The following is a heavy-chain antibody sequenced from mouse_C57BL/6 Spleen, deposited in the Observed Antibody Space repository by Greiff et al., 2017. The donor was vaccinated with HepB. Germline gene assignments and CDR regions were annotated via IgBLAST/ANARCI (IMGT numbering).Heavy chain of an antibody. Sequence: DVQLVESGGGLVKPGGSLKLSCAASGFTFSDYGMHWVRQAPEKGLEWVAYISSGSSTIYYADTVKGRFTISRDNAKNTLFLQMTSLRSEDTAMYYCARPYYGSSYGYFDYWGQGTTLTVSS. CDR3: ARPYYGSSYGYFDY. D-gene: IGHD1-1*01. CDR2: ISSGSSTI. V-gene: IGHV5-17*01. CDR1: GFTFSDYG. J-gene: IGHJ2*01.